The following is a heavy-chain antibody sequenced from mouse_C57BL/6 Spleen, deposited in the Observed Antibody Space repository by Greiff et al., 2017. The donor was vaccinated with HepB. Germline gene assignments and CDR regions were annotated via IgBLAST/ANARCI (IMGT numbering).Heavy chain of an antibody. J-gene: IGHJ2*01. D-gene: IGHD2-1*01. CDR3: ARDYGNYYYFDY. CDR2: IDPSDSYT. Sequence: VQLQQSGAELVRPGTSVKLSCKASGYTFTSYWMHWVKQRPGQGLEWIGVIDPSDSYTNYNQKFKGKATLTVDTSSSTAYMQLSSLTSEDSAVYYCARDYGNYYYFDYWGQGTTLTVSS. CDR1: GYTFTSYW. V-gene: IGHV1-59*01.